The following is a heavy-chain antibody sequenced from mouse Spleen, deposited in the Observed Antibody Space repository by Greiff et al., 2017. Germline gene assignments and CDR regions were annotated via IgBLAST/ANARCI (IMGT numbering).Heavy chain of an antibody. V-gene: IGHV5-17*02. CDR1: GFTFSSFG. Sequence: EVQLQQSGGGLVQPGGSRKLSCAASGFTFSSFGMHWVRQAPEKGLEWVAYISSGSSTIYYADTVKVRFTISRDNPKNTLFLQMTSLRSEDTAMYYCARCDGYGGFDYWGQGTTLTVSS. J-gene: IGHJ2*01. CDR3: ARCDGYGGFDY. CDR2: ISSGSSTI. D-gene: IGHD1-2*01.